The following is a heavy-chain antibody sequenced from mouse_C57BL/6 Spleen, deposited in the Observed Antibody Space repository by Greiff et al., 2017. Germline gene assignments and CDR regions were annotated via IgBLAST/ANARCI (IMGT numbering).Heavy chain of an antibody. CDR1: GFTFSSYA. CDR3: ARDLDSSGYWFAY. D-gene: IGHD3-2*02. J-gene: IGHJ3*01. Sequence: VQRVESGGGLVKPGGSLKLSCAASGFTFSSYAMSWVRQTPEKRLEWVATISDGGSYTYYPDNVKGRFTISRDNAKNNLYLQMSHLKSEDTAMYYCARDLDSSGYWFAYWGQGTLVTVSA. V-gene: IGHV5-4*01. CDR2: ISDGGSYT.